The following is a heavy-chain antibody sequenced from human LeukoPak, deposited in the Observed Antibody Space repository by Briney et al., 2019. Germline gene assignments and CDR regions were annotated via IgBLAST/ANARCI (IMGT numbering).Heavy chain of an antibody. J-gene: IGHJ5*02. D-gene: IGHD3-10*01. Sequence: PGGSLRLSCAASGFTFSSYWMHWVRQAPGKGLVWVSRINSDGSSTSYADSVKGRFTISRDNAKNTLYLQMNSLRADETPVYDCARNFYGSGSYDWFDPWGQGTLVTVSS. V-gene: IGHV3-74*01. CDR1: GFTFSSYW. CDR3: ARNFYGSGSYDWFDP. CDR2: INSDGSST.